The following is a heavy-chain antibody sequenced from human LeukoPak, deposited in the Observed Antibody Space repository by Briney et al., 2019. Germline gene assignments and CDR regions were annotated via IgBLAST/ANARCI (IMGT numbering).Heavy chain of an antibody. CDR1: GFTFSGYW. CDR3: ARDQPYYDSSGRRGYFDY. V-gene: IGHV3-74*03. CDR2: INPDGTTT. J-gene: IGHJ4*02. Sequence: GGSLRLSCAASGFTFSGYWMHWVRQAPGKGLVWVSRINPDGTTTTYADSVRGRFNISRDNARNTLYLQMNSLRAEDTAVYYCARDQPYYDSSGRRGYFDYWGQGTLVTVSS. D-gene: IGHD3-22*01.